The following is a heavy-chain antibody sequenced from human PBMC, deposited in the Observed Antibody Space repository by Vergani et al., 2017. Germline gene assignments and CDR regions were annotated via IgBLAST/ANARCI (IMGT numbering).Heavy chain of an antibody. J-gene: IGHJ6*03. V-gene: IGHV5-51*03. D-gene: IGHD6-6*01. CDR3: ARRGRYSSSDGYYYYMDV. Sequence: EVQLVQSGAEVKKPGESLKISCKGSGYSFTSYWIGWVRQMPGKGLEWMGIIYPGDSDTRYSPSFQGQVTISADKSISTAYLQWSSLKASDTAMYYCARRGRYSSSDGYYYYMDVWGKGTTVTVSS. CDR2: IYPGDSDT. CDR1: GYSFTSYW.